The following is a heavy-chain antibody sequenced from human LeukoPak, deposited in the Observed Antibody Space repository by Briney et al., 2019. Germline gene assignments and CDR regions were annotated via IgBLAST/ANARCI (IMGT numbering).Heavy chain of an antibody. CDR2: IYWDDDK. CDR1: GFSLSTSGVG. J-gene: IGHJ4*02. D-gene: IGHD3-10*01. V-gene: IGHV2-5*02. Sequence: SGPTLVNPTQTLTLTCTFSGFSLSTSGVGVGWVRQPPGKALEWLALIYWDDDKRYSPSLKSRLTITKDTSKNQVVLTMTNIDPVDTATYYCAYRRDRAAFDHWGQGSLVTVSS. CDR3: AYRRDRAAFDH.